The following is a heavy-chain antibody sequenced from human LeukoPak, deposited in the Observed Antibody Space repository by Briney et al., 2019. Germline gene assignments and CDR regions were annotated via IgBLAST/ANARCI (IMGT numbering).Heavy chain of an antibody. J-gene: IGHJ4*02. V-gene: IGHV3-33*01. Sequence: GGSLRLSCAASGFNFFTYGMHWVRQAPGKGLEWVAVIWYDGSNKYYADSVKGRFTISRDNSKSTLSLQMNSLRAEDTAVYYCARDWCGGGSCYYFDHWGQGTLVTVSS. D-gene: IGHD2-15*01. CDR3: ARDWCGGGSCYYFDH. CDR2: IWYDGSNK. CDR1: GFNFFTYG.